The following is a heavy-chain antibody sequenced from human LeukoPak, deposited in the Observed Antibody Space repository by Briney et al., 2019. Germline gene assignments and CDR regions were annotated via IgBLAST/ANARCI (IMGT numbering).Heavy chain of an antibody. D-gene: IGHD3-3*01. V-gene: IGHV4-39*01. CDR3: AKGGGVVHRDWFDP. CDR2: IYYSGST. Sequence: PSETLSLTCTVSGGSISSSSYYWGWIRQPPGKGLEWIGSIYYSGSTYYNPSLKSRVTISVDTSKNQFSLKLSSVTAADTAVYYCAKGGGVVHRDWFDPWGQGTLVTVSS. CDR1: GGSISSSSYY. J-gene: IGHJ5*02.